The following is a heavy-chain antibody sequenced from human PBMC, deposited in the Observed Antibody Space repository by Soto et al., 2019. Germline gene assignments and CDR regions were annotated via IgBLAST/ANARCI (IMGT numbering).Heavy chain of an antibody. CDR2: IYSSGST. CDR1: GGSISIYY. CDR3: ASLSYRSSWYFTPPKGDV. D-gene: IGHD6-13*01. Sequence: LETLSLTCTVSGGSISIYYCSWLRQPPGKGLEWIGYIYSSGSTNDNHSLKRRVTRSVDTSKNQFSLQLSSVTAADTAVYYCASLSYRSSWYFTPPKGDVWGQGTTVTVSS. J-gene: IGHJ6*02. V-gene: IGHV4-59*01.